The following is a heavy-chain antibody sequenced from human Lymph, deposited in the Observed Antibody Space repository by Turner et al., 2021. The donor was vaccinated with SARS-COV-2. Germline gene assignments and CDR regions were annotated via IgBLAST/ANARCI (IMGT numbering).Heavy chain of an antibody. CDR3: ARVVGGFGELGYYYYYGMDV. D-gene: IGHD3-10*01. CDR2: IIPLLRIA. CDR1: GGTFSSYA. J-gene: IGHJ6*02. Sequence: QVQLVQSGAEVKKPGSSVKVSCKASGGTFSSYAISWVRQAPGQGLEWMGGIIPLLRIATYAQKFQGRVTITADKSTSTAYMELSSLRSEDTAVFYCARVVGGFGELGYYYYYGMDVWGQGTTVTVSS. V-gene: IGHV1-69*10.